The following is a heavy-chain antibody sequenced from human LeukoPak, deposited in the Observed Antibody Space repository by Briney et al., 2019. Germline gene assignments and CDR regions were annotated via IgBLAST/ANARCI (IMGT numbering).Heavy chain of an antibody. CDR3: ARDVPTDYYDSSGYYWGAFDI. J-gene: IGHJ3*02. V-gene: IGHV4-61*01. CDR2: IYYSGST. D-gene: IGHD3-22*01. CDR1: GGSISSTSYY. Sequence: PSETLSLTCTVSGGSISSTSYYWGWIRQPPGKGLEWIGYIYYSGSTNYNPSLKSRVTISVDTSKNQFSLKLSSVTAADTAVYYCARDVPTDYYDSSGYYWGAFDIWGQGTLVTVSS.